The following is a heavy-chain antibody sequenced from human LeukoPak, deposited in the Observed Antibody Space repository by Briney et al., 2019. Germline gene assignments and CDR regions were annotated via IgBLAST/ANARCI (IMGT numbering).Heavy chain of an antibody. V-gene: IGHV3-48*01. CDR1: VFIFSRSS. CDR3: ATSERRLRQFDY. Sequence: GGPLRLPCTASVFIFSRSSTNWARQSPGKAPEWVSVISSGSSNIYYADSVKGRFTISRDNAKSSLYLQMNNLRVEDTAVYYCATSERRLRQFDYWGQGTLLAVSS. J-gene: IGHJ4*02. D-gene: IGHD3-16*01. CDR2: ISSGSSNI.